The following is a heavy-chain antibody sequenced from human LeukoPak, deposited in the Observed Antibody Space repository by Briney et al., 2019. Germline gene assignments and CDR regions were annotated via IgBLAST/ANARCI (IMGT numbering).Heavy chain of an antibody. Sequence: GASVTVSCKASGYTFTGYYMHWVRQAPGQGLEWMGWINPNGGGTNYAQKFQGRVTMTRDTSISTAYMELSRLRSDDTAVYYCARVVAYCGGDCASDDAFDIWGQGTMVTVSS. J-gene: IGHJ3*02. D-gene: IGHD2-21*02. CDR2: INPNGGGT. CDR1: GYTFTGYY. CDR3: ARVVAYCGGDCASDDAFDI. V-gene: IGHV1-2*02.